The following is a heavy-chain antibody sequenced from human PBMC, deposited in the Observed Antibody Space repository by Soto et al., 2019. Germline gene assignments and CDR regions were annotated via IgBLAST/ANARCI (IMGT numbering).Heavy chain of an antibody. D-gene: IGHD2-21*02. Sequence: GGSLRLSCAASGFTFSSYEMNWVRQSPGKGLEWVSYISSSGSTIYYADSVKGRFTISRDNAKNSLYLQMNSLRAEDTAVYYCARGHPCGGDCYSQNWFDPWGQGTLVTVSS. CDR1: GFTFSSYE. J-gene: IGHJ5*02. CDR3: ARGHPCGGDCYSQNWFDP. V-gene: IGHV3-48*03. CDR2: ISSSGSTI.